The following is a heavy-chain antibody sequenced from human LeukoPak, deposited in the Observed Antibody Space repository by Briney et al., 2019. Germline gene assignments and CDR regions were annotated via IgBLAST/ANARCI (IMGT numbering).Heavy chain of an antibody. CDR2: ISSSSSYI. CDR1: GFTFSSYS. Sequence: KTGGSLRLSCAASGFTFSSYSMNWVRQAPGKGLEWVSSISSSSSYIYYADSVKGRFTISRDNAKNSLYLQMNSLRAEDTAVYYCATGFTYYDFWSGYYPQYYFDYWGQGTLVTVSS. J-gene: IGHJ4*02. D-gene: IGHD3-3*01. V-gene: IGHV3-21*01. CDR3: ATGFTYYDFWSGYYPQYYFDY.